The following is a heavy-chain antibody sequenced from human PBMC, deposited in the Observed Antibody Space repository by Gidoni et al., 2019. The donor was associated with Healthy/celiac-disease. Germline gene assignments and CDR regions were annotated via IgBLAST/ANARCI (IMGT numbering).Heavy chain of an antibody. D-gene: IGHD6-6*01. CDR1: GYTFTGYY. CDR2: INPNSGGT. J-gene: IGHJ6*02. CDR3: ARDVPISSSHFWGGDYYYYGMDV. V-gene: IGHV1-2*02. Sequence: QVQLVQSGAEVKKPGASVKVSCKASGYTFTGYYMHWVRQAPGQGLEWMGWINPNSGGTNYAQKFQGRVTMTRDTSISTAYMELSRLRSDDTAVYYCARDVPISSSHFWGGDYYYYGMDVWGQGTTVTVSS.